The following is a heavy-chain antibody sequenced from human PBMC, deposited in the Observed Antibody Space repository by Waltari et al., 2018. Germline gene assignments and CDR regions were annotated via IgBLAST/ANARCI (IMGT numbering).Heavy chain of an antibody. V-gene: IGHV1-2*02. CDR2: SNPNTGGT. CDR3: ARQAARNFDY. CDR1: GYNFIGYY. J-gene: IGHJ4*02. Sequence: QVQLVQSGAEVKKPGASVNVSCKASGYNFIGYYIHWVRQAPGQGLEWMGWSNPNTGGTKDAQTHQGRVTLTRDTSISTAYMERSSLGSDDMAVFYCARQAARNFDYWGQGTLVTVSS.